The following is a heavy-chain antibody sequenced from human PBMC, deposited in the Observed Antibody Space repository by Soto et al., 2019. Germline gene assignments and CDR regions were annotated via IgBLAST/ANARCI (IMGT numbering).Heavy chain of an antibody. D-gene: IGHD6-19*01. CDR1: GYPFTIYY. V-gene: IGHV1-46*01. CDR2: INVSDGST. Sequence: GASVKVSCKASGYPFTIYYLHCVLQSPGQGPHWIGRINVSDGSTRYAQSFQGRVSMTSDTSTSTVKMELSRLRSEDTAVYYCAREGAVAGTSFDHWGQGTVVTVSS. CDR3: AREGAVAGTSFDH. J-gene: IGHJ5*02.